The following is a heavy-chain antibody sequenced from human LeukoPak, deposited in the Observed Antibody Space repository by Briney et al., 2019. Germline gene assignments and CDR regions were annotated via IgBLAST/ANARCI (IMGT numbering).Heavy chain of an antibody. D-gene: IGHD6-19*01. CDR1: GFTFSTYE. Sequence: GGSLRLSCAASGFTFSTYEMYWVRRAPGKGLEYVSTISSDGVSTYYADSVKGRFTISRDNSKNTRYLQMGSLSPEDTAVYYCAREDDYTSGWTSFDYWGQGTLVTVSS. CDR2: ISSDGVST. V-gene: IGHV3-64*02. J-gene: IGHJ4*02. CDR3: AREDDYTSGWTSFDY.